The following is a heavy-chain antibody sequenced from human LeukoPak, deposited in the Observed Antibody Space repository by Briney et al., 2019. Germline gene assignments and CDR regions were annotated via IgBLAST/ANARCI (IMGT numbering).Heavy chain of an antibody. J-gene: IGHJ1*01. D-gene: IGHD3-22*01. Sequence: GGSLRLSCAASGFTFGSYAMSWVRQAPGKGLEWVSGVSGSGRSTYYADSVKGRFTISRDNSRNTLYLQMNSLRVEDTAVYYCAKASDSSGYYEGYFQHWGQSTLATVSS. V-gene: IGHV3-23*01. CDR2: VSGSGRST. CDR3: AKASDSSGYYEGYFQH. CDR1: GFTFGSYA.